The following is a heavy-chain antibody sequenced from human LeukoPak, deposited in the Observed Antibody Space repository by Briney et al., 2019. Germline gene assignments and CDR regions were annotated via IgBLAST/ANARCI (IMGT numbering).Heavy chain of an antibody. CDR3: ARGARATYYYDSSGYYVGSWFDP. CDR2: INHSGST. D-gene: IGHD3-22*01. J-gene: IGHJ5*02. CDR1: GGSISSSSYY. V-gene: IGHV4-39*07. Sequence: SETLSLTCTASGGSISSSSYYWSWIRQPPGKGLEWIGEINHSGSTNYNPSLKSRVTISVDTSKNQFSLKLSSVTAADTAVYYCARGARATYYYDSSGYYVGSWFDPWGQGTLVTVSS.